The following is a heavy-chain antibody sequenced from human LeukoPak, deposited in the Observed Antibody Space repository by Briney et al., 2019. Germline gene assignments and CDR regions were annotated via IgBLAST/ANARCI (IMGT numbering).Heavy chain of an antibody. CDR1: GFTFSSYA. Sequence: GRSLRLSCAASGFTFSSYAMSWVRQAPGKGLEWVSSFSGAGDYTHSADSVKGRFIISRDNSKNTMYLQMNSLRVEDTAVYYCAKHPYNDFWSGYYKGFDYWGQGTLVTVS. V-gene: IGHV3-23*01. CDR3: AKHPYNDFWSGYYKGFDY. CDR2: FSGAGDYT. D-gene: IGHD3-3*01. J-gene: IGHJ4*02.